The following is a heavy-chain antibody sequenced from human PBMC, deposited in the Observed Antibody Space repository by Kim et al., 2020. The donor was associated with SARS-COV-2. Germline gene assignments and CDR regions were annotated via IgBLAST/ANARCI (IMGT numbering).Heavy chain of an antibody. D-gene: IGHD3-10*01. Sequence: GESLKISCKGSGYSFTSYWISWVRQMPGKGLEWMGRIDPSDSYTNYSPSFQGHVTISADKSISTAYLQWSSLKASDTAMYYCARLGGVTYYYGQYYYYGMDVWGQGTTVTVSS. CDR2: IDPSDSYT. CDR3: ARLGGVTYYYGQYYYYGMDV. J-gene: IGHJ6*02. CDR1: GYSFTSYW. V-gene: IGHV5-10-1*01.